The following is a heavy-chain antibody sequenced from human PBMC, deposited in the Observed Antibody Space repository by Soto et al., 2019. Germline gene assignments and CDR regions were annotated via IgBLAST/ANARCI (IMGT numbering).Heavy chain of an antibody. V-gene: IGHV4-39*07. J-gene: IGHJ6*02. CDR3: AREGRLSNYYYSGMDV. D-gene: IGHD2-15*01. CDR2: IYYSGST. Sequence: SETLSLTCTVSGGSISSSSYYWGWIRQPPGKGLEWIGSIYYSGSTYYNPSLKSRVTISVDTSKNQFSLKLSSVTAADTAVYYCAREGRLSNYYYSGMDVWGQGTTVTVSS. CDR1: GGSISSSSYY.